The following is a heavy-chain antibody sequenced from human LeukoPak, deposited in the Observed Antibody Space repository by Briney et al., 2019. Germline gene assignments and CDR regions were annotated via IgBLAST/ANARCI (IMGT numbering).Heavy chain of an antibody. CDR2: IKQDGSEK. D-gene: IGHD3-3*01. V-gene: IGHV3-7*01. CDR3: VREYDFWSGNNQPFDY. J-gene: IGHJ4*02. CDR1: GFTLSSHW. Sequence: GGSLRLSCAASGFTLSSHWMIRVRQPPGKGLEWVANIKQDGSEKYYVDSVKGRFTISRDNDKKSLYLQMNSLRAEDTALYYCVREYDFWSGNNQPFDYWGQGALVTVSS.